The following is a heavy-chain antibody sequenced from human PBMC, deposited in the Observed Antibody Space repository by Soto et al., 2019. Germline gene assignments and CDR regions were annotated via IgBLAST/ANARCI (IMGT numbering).Heavy chain of an antibody. D-gene: IGHD3-3*01. Sequence: QVQPLQSGAEVKKPGASVRISCKSSANTFINNYINWVRQAPGQALEWLGVSNPRGGTTRYAQKLQGRVTMTGDTSTRTVFMELSNLKSEDTAVYYCARVYGLVQYDDFWSGYYDFWGQGTVVIVSS. CDR2: SNPRGGTT. J-gene: IGHJ4*02. CDR1: ANTFINNY. CDR3: ARVYGLVQYDDFWSGYYDF. V-gene: IGHV1-46*01.